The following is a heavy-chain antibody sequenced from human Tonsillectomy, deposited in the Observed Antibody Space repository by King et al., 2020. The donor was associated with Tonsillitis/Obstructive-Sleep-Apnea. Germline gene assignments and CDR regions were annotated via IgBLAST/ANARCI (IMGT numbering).Heavy chain of an antibody. CDR3: ARRYFDGHYYYYMDV. CDR2: IDPSDSYT. V-gene: IGHV5-10-1*01. D-gene: IGHD3-9*01. CDR1: GYSFTSYW. J-gene: IGHJ6*03. Sequence: QLVQSGAEVKKPGESLRISCKGSGYSFTSYWIDWVRQMPGKGLEWMGTIDPSDSYTNYSPSFQGHVTISADKSITTAYLQRSSLKHSDTAIYYCARRYFDGHYYYYMDVWGKGTTVTVSS.